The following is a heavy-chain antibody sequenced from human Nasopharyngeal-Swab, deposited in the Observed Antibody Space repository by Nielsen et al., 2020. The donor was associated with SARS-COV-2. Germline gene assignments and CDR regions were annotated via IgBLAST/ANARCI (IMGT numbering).Heavy chain of an antibody. D-gene: IGHD3-10*01. J-gene: IGHJ4*02. Sequence: WVRKAPGKGLEWMGWISAYNGNTNYAQKLQGRVTMTTETSTGTAYMDLRSLRSDDTAVYYCARAGDRFGELLFFDYWGQGNLVTVSS. CDR3: ARAGDRFGELLFFDY. V-gene: IGHV1-18*01. CDR2: ISAYNGNT.